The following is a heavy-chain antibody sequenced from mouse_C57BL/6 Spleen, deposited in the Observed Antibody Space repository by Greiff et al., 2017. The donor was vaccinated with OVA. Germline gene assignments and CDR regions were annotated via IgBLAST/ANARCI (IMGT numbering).Heavy chain of an antibody. J-gene: IGHJ4*01. CDR1: GYTFTSYW. CDR3: AICDYDPYARDY. D-gene: IGHD2-4*01. Sequence: VQLQQSGAELVKPGASVKVSCKASGYTFTSYWMHWVKQRPGQGLEWIGRIHPSDSATNYNQKFKGKATLTVDKSSSTAYMQLSSLTSEDSAVYYCAICDYDPYARDYWGQGTSVTVSS. V-gene: IGHV1-74*01. CDR2: IHPSDSAT.